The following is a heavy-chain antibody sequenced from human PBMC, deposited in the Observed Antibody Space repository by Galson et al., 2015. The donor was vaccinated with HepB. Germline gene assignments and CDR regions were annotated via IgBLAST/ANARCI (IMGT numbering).Heavy chain of an antibody. CDR3: ARENYYRGPEGRTYYYYYMDV. CDR2: ISGSTSYR. V-gene: IGHV3-11*06. CDR1: GFTFSDYY. Sequence: SLRLSCAASGFTFSDYYMSWIRQAPGKGLECVAYISGSTSYRNYADSVKGRFTISRDNAKNSLYLQMNSLRAEDTAVYYCARENYYRGPEGRTYYYYYMDVWGKGTTVTVSS. J-gene: IGHJ6*03. D-gene: IGHD3-10*01.